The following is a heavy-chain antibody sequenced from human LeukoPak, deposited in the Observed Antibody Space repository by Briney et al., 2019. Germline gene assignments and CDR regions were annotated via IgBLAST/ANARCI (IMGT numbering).Heavy chain of an antibody. CDR1: GFTVSTNY. CDR2: IGSSSGTI. CDR3: ARVPRGADNWFDP. Sequence: PGGSLRLSCGASGFTVSTNYMSWLRQAPGKGLEWVAYIGSSSGTIIYADSVKGRFTISRDNAKNSLYLQMNSLRDEDTAVYYCARVPRGADNWFDPWGQGTLVTVSS. V-gene: IGHV3-48*02. D-gene: IGHD3-10*01. J-gene: IGHJ5*02.